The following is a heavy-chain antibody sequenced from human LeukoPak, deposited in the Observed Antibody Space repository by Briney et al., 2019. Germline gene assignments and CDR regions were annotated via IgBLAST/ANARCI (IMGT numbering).Heavy chain of an antibody. CDR2: VHYGGNT. V-gene: IGHV4-61*05. D-gene: IGHD1-1*01. J-gene: IGHJ3*02. Sequence: SETLSLTCTVSGGSISSSSYYWGWIRQPPGKGLEWIGYVHYGGNTHYNPSFENRVSISVDTSKSQFSLELSSVTAADTAVYYCARSLYNFYAFDIWGQGTMVTVSS. CDR1: GGSISSSSYY. CDR3: ARSLYNFYAFDI.